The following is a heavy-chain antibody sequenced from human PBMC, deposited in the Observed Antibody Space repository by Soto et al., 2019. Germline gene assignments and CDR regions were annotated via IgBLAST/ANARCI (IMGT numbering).Heavy chain of an antibody. V-gene: IGHV4-61*01. J-gene: IGHJ4*02. CDR2: IYYSGST. Sequence: SDTLSLTCTVSGGSVTSGNYYWSWIRQPPGKGLEWIGHIYYSGSTNYNPSLKSRVTISVDASKNQFSLKLSSVTAADTAIYYCARGPVVTPFVDYWGQGTLVTVSS. CDR1: GGSVTSGNYY. CDR3: ARGPVVTPFVDY. D-gene: IGHD2-21*02.